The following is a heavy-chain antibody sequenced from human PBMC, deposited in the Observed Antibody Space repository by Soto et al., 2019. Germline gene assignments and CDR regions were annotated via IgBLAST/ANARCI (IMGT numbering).Heavy chain of an antibody. CDR1: GFTFSSYG. D-gene: IGHD3-3*01. J-gene: IGHJ4*02. CDR2: ISYDGSNK. Sequence: QVQLVESGGGVVQPRRSLRLSCAASGFTFSSYGMHWVRQAPGKGLEWVAVISYDGSNKYYADSVKGRFTISRDNSKTTLYLQLNILGTEDTAVYYCASLGSWSDRNDLDYWGQGTLVTLAA. CDR3: ASLGSWSDRNDLDY. V-gene: IGHV3-30*03.